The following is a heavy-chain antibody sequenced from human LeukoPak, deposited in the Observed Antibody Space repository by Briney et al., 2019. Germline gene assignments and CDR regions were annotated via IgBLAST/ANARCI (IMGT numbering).Heavy chain of an antibody. CDR2: ISSSSSYS. J-gene: IGHJ4*02. CDR3: AAGTAADF. CDR1: GIPLSDYY. D-gene: IGHD6-13*01. Sequence: GGSLRLSCIVSGIPLSDYYMNWIRQAPGKGLEWISYISSSSSYSDYADSVKGRFTISRDNAKSALYLQLNSLRLEDTAVYYCAAGTAADFWGQGTLVTVSS. V-gene: IGHV3-11*03.